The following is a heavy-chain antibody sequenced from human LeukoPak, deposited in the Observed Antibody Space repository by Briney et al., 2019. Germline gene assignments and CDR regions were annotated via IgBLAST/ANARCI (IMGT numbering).Heavy chain of an antibody. D-gene: IGHD3-10*01. CDR2: INQDGGRI. Sequence: PGGSLRLSCAASGFSFSGSWLSWVRQAPGEGLEWVANINQDGGRIYYADSVKGRFTISRDNARDSLYLQMNSLRAEDTAVYYCVRDRGWLNFEYWGQGTLVTASS. CDR1: GFSFSGSW. J-gene: IGHJ4*02. V-gene: IGHV3-7*01. CDR3: VRDRGWLNFEY.